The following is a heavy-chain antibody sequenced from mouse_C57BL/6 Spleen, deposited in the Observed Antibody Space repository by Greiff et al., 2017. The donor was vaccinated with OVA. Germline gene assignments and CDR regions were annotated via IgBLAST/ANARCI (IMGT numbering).Heavy chain of an antibody. CDR1: GYTFTSYW. V-gene: IGHV1-50*01. D-gene: IGHD5-1-1*01. Sequence: VQLQQPGAELVKPGASVKLSCKASGYTFTSYWMQWVKQRPGQGLEWIGEIDPSDSYTNYNQKFKGKATLTVYTSSSTAYMQLSSLTSEDSAVYYCARSSHTSYWGQGTLVTVSA. CDR3: ARSSHTSY. CDR2: IDPSDSYT. J-gene: IGHJ3*01.